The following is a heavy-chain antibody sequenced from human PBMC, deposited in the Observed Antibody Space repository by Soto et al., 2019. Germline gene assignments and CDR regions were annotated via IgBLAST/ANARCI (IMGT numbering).Heavy chain of an antibody. D-gene: IGHD3-22*01. CDR1: GFTFSSYA. CDR2: ISYDGSNK. Sequence: GSLRLSCAASGFTFSSYAMHWVRQAPGKGLEWVAVISYDGSNKYYADSVKGRFTISRDNSKNTLYLQMNSLRAEDTAVYYCARDDDSSGYYYRVLDYWGQGTLVTVSS. J-gene: IGHJ4*02. CDR3: ARDDDSSGYYYRVLDY. V-gene: IGHV3-30-3*01.